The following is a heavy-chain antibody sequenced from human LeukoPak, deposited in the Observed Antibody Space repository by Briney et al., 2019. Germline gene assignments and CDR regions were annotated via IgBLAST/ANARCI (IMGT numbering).Heavy chain of an antibody. Sequence: VASVKVSFKASGYSFTGYYIHWVRQAPGQGLEWMGWINPYSGGTNYEHTFQGRVTMTTDTSISKGYMALSTVRSDDTAVYYCARAGSAAKDFDYWGQGTLVTVSS. D-gene: IGHD5-18*01. CDR2: INPYSGGT. CDR1: GYSFTGYY. V-gene: IGHV1-2*02. CDR3: ARAGSAAKDFDY. J-gene: IGHJ4*02.